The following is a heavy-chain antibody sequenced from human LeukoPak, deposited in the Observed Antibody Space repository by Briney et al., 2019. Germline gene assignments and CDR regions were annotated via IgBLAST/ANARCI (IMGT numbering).Heavy chain of an antibody. D-gene: IGHD3-22*01. CDR3: ARRGVVIRVILVGFHKEAFYFDS. CDR1: GITLSNYG. CDR2: ISDSGGST. V-gene: IGHV3-23*01. J-gene: IGHJ4*02. Sequence: GGSLRLSCAVYGITLSNYGMSWVRQAPGKGLEWVAGISDSGGSTNYADSVKGRFTISRDNPKNTLYLQMNSLRAEDTAVYFCARRGVVIRVILVGFHKEAFYFDSWGQGALVTVSS.